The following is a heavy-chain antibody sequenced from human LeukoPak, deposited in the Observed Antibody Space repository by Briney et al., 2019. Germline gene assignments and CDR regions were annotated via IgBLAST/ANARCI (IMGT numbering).Heavy chain of an antibody. CDR3: ARGDYYDSSGYYYGFGQLRDAFDI. CDR2: IKSDGSDK. D-gene: IGHD3-22*01. CDR1: GFTFSSYW. Sequence: GGSLRLSCAASGFTFSSYWMDWVRQAPGKGLEWVAIIKSDGSDKYYVDSVKGRFTISRDNAKNSLYLQMNSLRDEDTAVYYCARGDYYDSSGYYYGFGQLRDAFDIRGQGTMVTVSS. J-gene: IGHJ3*02. V-gene: IGHV3-7*02.